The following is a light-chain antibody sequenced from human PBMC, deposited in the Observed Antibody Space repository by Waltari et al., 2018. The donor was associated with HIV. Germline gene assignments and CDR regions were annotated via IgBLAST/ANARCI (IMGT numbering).Light chain of an antibody. CDR3: CSYAGSDTWV. V-gene: IGLV2-11*01. CDR1: SRDVGGYNY. Sequence: QSALTQPRSVSGSPGQSVTIPCPGTSRDVGGYNYVSWYQQHPAKAPKPILYDVGRRPSGIPDRFSGSRSGNRASLNISGLQTDDEAHYYCCSYAGSDTWVFGGGTKVTVL. CDR2: DVG. J-gene: IGLJ3*02.